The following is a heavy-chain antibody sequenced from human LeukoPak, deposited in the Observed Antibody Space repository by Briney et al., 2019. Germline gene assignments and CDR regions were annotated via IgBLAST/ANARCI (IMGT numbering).Heavy chain of an antibody. V-gene: IGHV3-23*01. CDR1: GFIFSNYA. Sequence: GASLRLSCAASGFIFSNYAMSWVRQAPWRGLDWVSAITGSGGNTYYADSVKGRFTISRDNSKNTVFLQMNSLRAEDTAVYYCAKWGDYDVLTGYYVSDYWGQGTLVTVSS. D-gene: IGHD3-9*01. J-gene: IGHJ4*02. CDR3: AKWGDYDVLTGYYVSDY. CDR2: ITGSGGNT.